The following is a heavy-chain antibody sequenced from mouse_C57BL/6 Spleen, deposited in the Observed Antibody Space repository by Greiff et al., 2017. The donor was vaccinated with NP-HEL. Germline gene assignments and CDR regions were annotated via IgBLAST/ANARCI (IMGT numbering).Heavy chain of an antibody. Sequence: QVQLQQPGAELVKPGASVKLSCKASGYTFTSYWMHWVKQRPGQGLEWIGMIHPNSGSTNYNEKFKSKATLTVDKPSSTAYMQLSSLTSEDSAVYYCARRGGFYAMDYWGQGTSVTVSS. CDR2: IHPNSGST. CDR1: GYTFTSYW. V-gene: IGHV1-64*01. CDR3: ARRGGFYAMDY. J-gene: IGHJ4*01.